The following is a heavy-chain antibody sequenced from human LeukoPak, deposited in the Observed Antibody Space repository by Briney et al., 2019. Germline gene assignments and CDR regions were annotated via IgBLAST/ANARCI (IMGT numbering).Heavy chain of an antibody. V-gene: IGHV1-2*04. Sequence: ASVKVSCKASGYTFTGYYMHWVRQAPGQGLEWMGWINPNSGGTNYAQKFQGWVTMTRDTSISTAYMELSRLRSDDTAVYYRARNGAWFGTDAFDIWGQGTMVTVSS. CDR2: INPNSGGT. D-gene: IGHD3-10*01. CDR1: GYTFTGYY. J-gene: IGHJ3*02. CDR3: ARNGAWFGTDAFDI.